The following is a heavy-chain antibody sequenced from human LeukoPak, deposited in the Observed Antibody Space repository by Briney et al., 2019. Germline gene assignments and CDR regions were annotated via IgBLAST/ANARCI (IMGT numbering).Heavy chain of an antibody. CDR3: MRDPTNTSGRYAYFDY. CDR2: ISCYNGDT. J-gene: IGHJ4*02. D-gene: IGHD6-19*01. CDR1: GYTFNHHG. V-gene: IGHV1-18*01. Sequence: ASVKVSCTASGYTFNHHGISWVRQAPGQGLEWMGWISCYNGDTNYAQKFQGRVTMSTATSTSTAYMELTGLRSDDTAVYYCMRDPTNTSGRYAYFDYWGQGTLVTVSS.